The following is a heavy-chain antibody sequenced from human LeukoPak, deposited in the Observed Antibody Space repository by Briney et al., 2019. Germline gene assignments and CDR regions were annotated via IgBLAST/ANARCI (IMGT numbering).Heavy chain of an antibody. D-gene: IGHD2-15*01. Sequence: GGSLRLSCAASGFTFSVAAMTWVRQAPGKGLEWVSSINAGGGATYYADSVKGRFTISRDNSKNTLHLQLHSLRAEDTALYYCAKSCGGTCYYYGMDVWGQGTTVTVSS. CDR1: GFTFSVAA. V-gene: IGHV3-23*01. CDR3: AKSCGGTCYYYGMDV. J-gene: IGHJ6*02. CDR2: INAGGGAT.